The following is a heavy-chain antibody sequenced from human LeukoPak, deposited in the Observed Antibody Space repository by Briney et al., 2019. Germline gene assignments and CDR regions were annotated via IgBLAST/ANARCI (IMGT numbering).Heavy chain of an antibody. CDR1: GFTFSSYS. J-gene: IGHJ4*02. V-gene: IGHV3-21*01. CDR2: ISSSSSYI. CDR3: ARDGLGNLEQWLVRPADY. D-gene: IGHD6-19*01. Sequence: PGGSLRLSCAASGFTFSSYSMNWVRQAPGKGLEWVSSISSSSSYIYYADSVKGRFTISRDNAKNSLYLQMNSLRAEDTAVYYCARDGLGNLEQWLVRPADYWGQGTLVTVSS.